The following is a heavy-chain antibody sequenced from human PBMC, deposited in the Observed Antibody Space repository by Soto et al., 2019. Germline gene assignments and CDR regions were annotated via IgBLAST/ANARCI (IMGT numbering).Heavy chain of an antibody. V-gene: IGHV2-5*01. CDR2: IYWNDDK. Sequence: SGPTRVNPTHTLTLTCTFSGLSLSTSGAGVGWIRQPPGKALEWLALIYWNDDKRYSPSLKSRLTITKDTSKNQVALTMTNMDPVDTATYYCAHRHELGSFDIWGQGTKVTIAS. J-gene: IGHJ3*02. CDR1: GLSLSTSGAG. D-gene: IGHD1-26*01. CDR3: AHRHELGSFDI.